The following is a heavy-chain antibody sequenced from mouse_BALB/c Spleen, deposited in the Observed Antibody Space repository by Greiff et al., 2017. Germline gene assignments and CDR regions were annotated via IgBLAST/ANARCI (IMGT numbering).Heavy chain of an antibody. D-gene: IGHD3-1*01. CDR2: INPSSGYT. CDR3: ARSSGRGYFDY. Sequence: VKLMESGAELARPGASVKMSCKASGYTFTSYTMHWVKQRPGQGLEWIGYINPSSGYTNYNQKFKDKATLTADKSSSTAYMQLSSLTSEDSAVYYCARSSGRGYFDYWGQGTTLTVSS. J-gene: IGHJ2*01. V-gene: IGHV1-4*01. CDR1: GYTFTSYT.